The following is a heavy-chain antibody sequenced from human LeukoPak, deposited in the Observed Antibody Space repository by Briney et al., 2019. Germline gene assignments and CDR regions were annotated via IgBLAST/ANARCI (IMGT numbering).Heavy chain of an antibody. J-gene: IGHJ6*04. CDR3: AELGITMIGGV. V-gene: IGHV3-30*04. Sequence: GGSLRLSCAASGFTFSDYEMNWVRQAPGKGLEWVAVISYDGSNKYYADSVKGRFTISRDNAKNSLYLQMNSLRAEDTAVYYCAELGITMIGGVWGKGTTVTISS. D-gene: IGHD3-10*02. CDR1: GFTFSDYE. CDR2: ISYDGSNK.